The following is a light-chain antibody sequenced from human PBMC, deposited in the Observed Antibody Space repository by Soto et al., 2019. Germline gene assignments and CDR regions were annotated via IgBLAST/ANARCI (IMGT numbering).Light chain of an antibody. CDR3: QQYNNWPQT. CDR2: GAS. CDR1: RSVSSN. Sequence: DIVMTQSPATLSASPGERATLTCRASRSVSSNLAWYQQKPGQAPRLLIYGASTRATGIPARFSGSGSGTEFTLTISSLQFEDFAIYYCQQYNNWPQTFGGGTKVDIK. J-gene: IGKJ4*01. V-gene: IGKV3-15*01.